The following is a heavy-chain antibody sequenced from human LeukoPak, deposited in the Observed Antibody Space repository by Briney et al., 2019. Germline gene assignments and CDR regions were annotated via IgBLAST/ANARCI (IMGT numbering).Heavy chain of an antibody. V-gene: IGHV4-4*07. CDR3: ARGSSPPFYYFDY. CDR2: IYTSGST. D-gene: IGHD6-13*01. Sequence: SETLSLNCTVSGGSISSYYWSWILQPAGKGLEWIVRIYTSGSTNYNPSLKSRVTMSVDTSKNQFSLKLSSVTAADTAVYYCARGSSPPFYYFDYWGQGTLVTVSS. J-gene: IGHJ4*02. CDR1: GGSISSYY.